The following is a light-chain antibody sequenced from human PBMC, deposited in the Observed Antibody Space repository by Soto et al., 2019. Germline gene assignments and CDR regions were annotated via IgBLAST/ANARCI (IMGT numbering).Light chain of an antibody. J-gene: IGKJ2*01. CDR2: EAS. Sequence: EIEMTQSPATLSVSPGERATLSCRASQSVSSSLAWYQQKPGKAPRLLIYEASNRATGIPSRFSGSGSGTEFTLTISSLQSEDFAVYYCQQYNNWPYTFGQGTKLEIK. CDR1: QSVSSS. CDR3: QQYNNWPYT. V-gene: IGKV3-15*01.